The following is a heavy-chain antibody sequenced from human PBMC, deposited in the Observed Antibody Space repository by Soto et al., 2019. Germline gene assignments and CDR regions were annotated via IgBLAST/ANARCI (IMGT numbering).Heavy chain of an antibody. CDR1: GGSISSGDYY. Sequence: PSETLSLTCTVSGGSISSGDYYWSWIRQPPGKGLEWIGYIHYSGRTCYNPSLKSRIIMSVDTSKNQFSLKLSSVTAADTAVYYCARGSRYSSSYDWFDPWGQGTLVTVSS. D-gene: IGHD6-19*01. CDR3: ARGSRYSSSYDWFDP. J-gene: IGHJ5*02. V-gene: IGHV4-30-4*01. CDR2: IHYSGRT.